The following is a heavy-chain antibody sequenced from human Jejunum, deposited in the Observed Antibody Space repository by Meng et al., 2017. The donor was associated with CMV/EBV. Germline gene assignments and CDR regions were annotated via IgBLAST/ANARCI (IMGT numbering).Heavy chain of an antibody. V-gene: IGHV3-23*01. CDR3: AKAPSPYCSNGVCYSFDY. CDR2: ISDSGTST. Sequence: SDAMSWVRKAQGKGLEWVSAISDSGTSTFYADSVKGRFAISRDNSKNTLYLQMNSLRAEDTAVYYCAKAPSPYCSNGVCYSFDYWGQGTLVTVSS. J-gene: IGHJ4*02. D-gene: IGHD2-8*01. CDR1: SDA.